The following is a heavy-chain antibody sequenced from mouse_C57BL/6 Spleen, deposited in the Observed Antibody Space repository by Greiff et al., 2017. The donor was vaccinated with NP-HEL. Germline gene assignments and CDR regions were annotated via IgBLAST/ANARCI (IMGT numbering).Heavy chain of an antibody. Sequence: EVNVVESGGGLVKPGGSLKLSCAATGFTFSDYGMHWVRQAPEKGLEWVAYISSGSSTIYYADTVKGRFTISRDNAKNTLFLQMTSLRSEDTAMYYCARRIYYDYDDYAMDYWGQGTSVTVSS. J-gene: IGHJ4*01. D-gene: IGHD2-4*01. CDR2: ISSGSSTI. CDR1: GFTFSDYG. V-gene: IGHV5-17*01. CDR3: ARRIYYDYDDYAMDY.